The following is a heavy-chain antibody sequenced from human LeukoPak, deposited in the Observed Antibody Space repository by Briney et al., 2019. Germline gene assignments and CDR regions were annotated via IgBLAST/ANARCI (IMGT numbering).Heavy chain of an antibody. J-gene: IGHJ3*02. V-gene: IGHV3-21*01. Sequence: GGSLRLSCAASDFPFNTYSMSWVRQAPGKAPEWVSSISSTSSNLHYADSVRGQFVISRDNAKNSLYLQMYSLRAEDTALYYCARLISGALTMIASGGAFDIWGQGTMVTVSS. D-gene: IGHD3-22*01. CDR1: DFPFNTYS. CDR3: ARLISGALTMIASGGAFDI. CDR2: ISSTSSNL.